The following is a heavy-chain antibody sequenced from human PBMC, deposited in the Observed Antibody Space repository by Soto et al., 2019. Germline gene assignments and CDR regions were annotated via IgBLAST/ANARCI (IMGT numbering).Heavy chain of an antibody. D-gene: IGHD6-6*01. V-gene: IGHV4-4*02. CDR2: IYHSGST. J-gene: IGHJ6*02. CDR1: GGSISSSNW. CDR3: ARRGSLAAGSYYYYGMDV. Sequence: SETLSLTCAVSGGSISSSNWWSWVRQPPGKGLEWIGEIYHSGSTNYNPSLKSRVTISVDKSKNQFSLKLSSVTAADTAVYYCARRGSLAAGSYYYYGMDVWGQGTKVTVYS.